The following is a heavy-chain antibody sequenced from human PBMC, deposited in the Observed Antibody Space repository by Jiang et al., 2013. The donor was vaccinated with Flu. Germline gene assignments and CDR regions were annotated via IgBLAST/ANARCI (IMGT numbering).Heavy chain of an antibody. CDR2: IYYAGNT. D-gene: IGHD3-22*01. Sequence: GPGLVKPSETLSLTCTVSGGSIISRTSYWGWVRQPPGKGLEWIGNIYYAGNTYYNPSLKSRVTMSVDVSKNQFSLHLTSMTVTETAIYYCAEFGQWLSPHWGQGTLVTVSS. CDR1: GGSIISRTSY. CDR3: AEFGQWLSPH. J-gene: IGHJ4*02. V-gene: IGHV4-39*01.